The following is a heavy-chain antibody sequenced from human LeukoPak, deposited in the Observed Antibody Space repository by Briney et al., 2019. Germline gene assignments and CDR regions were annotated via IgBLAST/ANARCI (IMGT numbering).Heavy chain of an antibody. CDR1: GGSISSGDYY. D-gene: IGHD6-6*01. CDR2: IYYSGST. Sequence: SQTLSLTCTVSGGSISSGDYYWSWIRQPPGKGLEWIGYIYYSGSTYYNPSLKSRVTMSVDTSKNQFSLKLRSVTAADTALYYCAREGSMTARPFVSIDYWGQGTLVTVSS. V-gene: IGHV4-30-4*08. CDR3: AREGSMTARPFVSIDY. J-gene: IGHJ4*02.